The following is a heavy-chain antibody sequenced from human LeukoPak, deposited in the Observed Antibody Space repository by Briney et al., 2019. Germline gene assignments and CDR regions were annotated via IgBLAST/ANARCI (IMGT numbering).Heavy chain of an antibody. CDR2: IYYSGSS. J-gene: IGHJ4*02. CDR1: GVSISSGRYY. D-gene: IGHD6-6*01. V-gene: IGHV4-31*03. Sequence: SQTLSLTCTVSGVSISSGRYYWSWIRQHPGKGLELIAYIYYSGSSYYNPPLKSRVTISVDTSKNQFSLKLSSVTAADTAVYYCARVDPDSSSTLEVFDYWGQGTLVTVSS. CDR3: ARVDPDSSSTLEVFDY.